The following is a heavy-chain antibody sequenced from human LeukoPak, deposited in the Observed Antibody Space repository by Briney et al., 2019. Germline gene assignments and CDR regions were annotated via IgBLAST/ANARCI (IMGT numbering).Heavy chain of an antibody. CDR2: ISYDGTNK. V-gene: IGHV3-30-3*01. CDR1: GFTFSLYA. J-gene: IGHJ4*02. Sequence: PGGSLRLSCAASGFTFSLYAMHWVRQAPGKGLEWVAVISYDGTNKYYADSVKGRFTISRDNAKNSLYLQMNSLRAEDTAVYYCARELPYGDYGLDYWGQGTLVTVSS. D-gene: IGHD4-17*01. CDR3: ARELPYGDYGLDY.